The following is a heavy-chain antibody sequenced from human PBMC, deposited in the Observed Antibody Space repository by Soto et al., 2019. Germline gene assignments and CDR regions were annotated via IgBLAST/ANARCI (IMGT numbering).Heavy chain of an antibody. Sequence: GESLKISCKGSGYSFTSYWISWVRQMPGEGPEWMGKIDPTDSYNNYSPSFQGHVTFSADKSISTAYLQWSSLKASDTAMYFCARIYCTTTTCDSWFDPWGQGTLVTVSS. D-gene: IGHD2-2*01. CDR1: GYSFTSYW. CDR3: ARIYCTTTTCDSWFDP. V-gene: IGHV5-10-1*01. CDR2: IDPTDSYN. J-gene: IGHJ5*02.